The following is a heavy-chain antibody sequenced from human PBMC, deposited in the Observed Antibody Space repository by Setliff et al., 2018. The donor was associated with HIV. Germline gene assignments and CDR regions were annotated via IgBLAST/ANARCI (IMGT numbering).Heavy chain of an antibody. J-gene: IGHJ4*02. D-gene: IGHD6-6*01. CDR2: IKADGSEK. CDR1: GFSFSSYS. Sequence: PGGSLRLSCAASGFSFSSYSMNWVRQAPGKGLEWVANIKADGSEKYYVDSVKGRFTISRDNAKNSLFLQMNSLRAEDTAVYYCARGHYSSSSGWGQGTLVTVSS. CDR3: ARGHYSSSSG. V-gene: IGHV3-7*03.